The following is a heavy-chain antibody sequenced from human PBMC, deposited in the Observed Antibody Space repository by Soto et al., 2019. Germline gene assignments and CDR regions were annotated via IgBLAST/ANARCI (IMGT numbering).Heavy chain of an antibody. CDR2: VNPDGSTT. CDR3: AKVASGSYDWFDP. Sequence: EVQLVESGGGLVQPGGSLRLSCAASKFSFSGYWMHWVRQAPGKGLMWVSRVNPDGSTTTYADSVKGRFTLSRDNSKNTVFLHMNSLRADDTAVYYCAKVASGSYDWFDPWGQGTLVTVSS. CDR1: KFSFSGYW. J-gene: IGHJ5*02. V-gene: IGHV3-74*01. D-gene: IGHD1-26*01.